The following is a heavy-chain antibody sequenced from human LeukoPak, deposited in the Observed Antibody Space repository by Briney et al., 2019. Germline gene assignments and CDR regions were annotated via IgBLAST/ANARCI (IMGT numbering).Heavy chain of an antibody. D-gene: IGHD4-23*01. V-gene: IGHV1-2*02. CDR1: GYTFTGYY. J-gene: IGHJ5*02. CDR2: INSNSGGT. Sequence: ASVKVSCKASGYTFTGYYMHGVRQAPGQGLEWMGWINSNSGGTNYAQKFQGRVTMTRDTSISTAYMELSRLRSDDTAVYYCARDRNGGNLNWFDPWGQGTLVTVSS. CDR3: ARDRNGGNLNWFDP.